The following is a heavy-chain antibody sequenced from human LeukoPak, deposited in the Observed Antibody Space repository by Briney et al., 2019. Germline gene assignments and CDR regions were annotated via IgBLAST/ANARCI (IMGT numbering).Heavy chain of an antibody. V-gene: IGHV4-31*03. CDR3: ARSGYCSSTSCYFVYYYGMDV. D-gene: IGHD2-2*01. J-gene: IGHJ6*04. CDR1: GGSISSGSYY. Sequence: KTSETLSLTCTVSGGSISSGSYYWSWIRQHPGKGLEWIGYIYYSGSTYYNPSLKSRVTISVDTSKNQFSLKLSSVTAADTAVYYCARSGYCSSTSCYFVYYYGMDVWGKGTTVTVSS. CDR2: IYYSGST.